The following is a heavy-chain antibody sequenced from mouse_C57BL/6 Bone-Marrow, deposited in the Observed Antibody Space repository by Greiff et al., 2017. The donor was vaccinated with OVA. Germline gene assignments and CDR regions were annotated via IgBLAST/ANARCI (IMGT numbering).Heavy chain of an antibody. CDR1: GYTFTSYW. D-gene: IGHD2-4*01. V-gene: IGHV1-50*01. CDR3: AADYDLYWYFDV. J-gene: IGHJ1*03. Sequence: QVQLQQPGAELVKPGASVKLSCKASGYTFTSYWMQWVNQRPGQGLEWIGEIDPSDSYTNYNQKFKGKATLTVDTSSSTAYMQLSSLTSEDSAVYYCAADYDLYWYFDVWGTGTTVTVSS. CDR2: IDPSDSYT.